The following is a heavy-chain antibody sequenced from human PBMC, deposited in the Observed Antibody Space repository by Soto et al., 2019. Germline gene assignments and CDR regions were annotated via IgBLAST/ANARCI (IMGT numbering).Heavy chain of an antibody. J-gene: IGHJ4*02. CDR1: GGSVSSGNHY. CDR2: VFYNGGD. CDR3: ARGRGYGYGFDY. Sequence: QVQLQESGPGLVKPSETLSLTCTVSGGSVSSGNHYWSWIRQPPGKELEFIAFVFYNGGDIYNPYLKSRVITSLDTSKNQFSLNLRSVTAADTAVYYCARGRGYGYGFDYWGQGALVPVSS. V-gene: IGHV4-61*01. D-gene: IGHD5-18*01.